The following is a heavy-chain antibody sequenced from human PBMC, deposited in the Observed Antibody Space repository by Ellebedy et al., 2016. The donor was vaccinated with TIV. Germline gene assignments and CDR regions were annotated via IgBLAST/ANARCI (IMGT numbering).Heavy chain of an antibody. CDR1: GGSISSDYS. CDR3: TSAGEYNYGTNLDY. J-gene: IGHJ4*02. V-gene: IGHV4-38-2*02. Sequence: GSLRLSCTVSGGSISSDYSWGWIRQPPGKGLEWIGSIYHSGSTYYNPSLKSRVTISVDTSKNQFSLKLSSVTAEDTAVYYCTSAGEYNYGTNLDYWGQGTLVTVSS. D-gene: IGHD5-18*01. CDR2: IYHSGST.